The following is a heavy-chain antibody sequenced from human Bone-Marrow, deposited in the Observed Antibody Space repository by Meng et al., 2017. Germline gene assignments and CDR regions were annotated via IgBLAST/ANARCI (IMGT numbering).Heavy chain of an antibody. CDR3: ARDRDAFDI. V-gene: IGHV3-30*01. J-gene: IGHJ3*02. Sequence: GGSLRLSCAASGFTFSSYAIHWVRQAPGKGLEWVAVISYDGSNKYYADSVKGRFTISRDNSKNTLYLQMNSLRAEDTAVYYCARDRDAFDIWGQGTMVNGSS. CDR2: ISYDGSNK. CDR1: GFTFSSYA.